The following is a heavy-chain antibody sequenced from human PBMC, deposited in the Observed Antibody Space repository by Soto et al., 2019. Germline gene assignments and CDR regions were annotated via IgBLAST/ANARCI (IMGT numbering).Heavy chain of an antibody. D-gene: IGHD3-22*01. J-gene: IGHJ4*02. CDR3: AREDAPYYSDSSGYYFYDY. CDR1: GFTFSSYG. CDR2: IWYDGSNK. Sequence: GGSLRLSCAASGFTFSSYGMHWVRQAPGKGLEWVAVIWYDGSNKYYADSVKGRFTISRDNSKNTLYLQMNSLRAEDTAVYYCAREDAPYYSDSSGYYFYDYWGQGTLVTVSS. V-gene: IGHV3-33*01.